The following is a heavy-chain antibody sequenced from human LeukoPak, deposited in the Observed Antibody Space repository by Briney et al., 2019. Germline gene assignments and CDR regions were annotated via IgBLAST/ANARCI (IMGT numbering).Heavy chain of an antibody. Sequence: GGSLRLSCAASGFTFSSYAMHWVRQAPGKGLEWVAVISYDGSNKYYADSVKGRFTISRDNSKNTLYLQMNSLRAEDTAVYYCARDNSYDFWSGYWLEYYYMDVWGKGTTVTVSS. CDR2: ISYDGSNK. D-gene: IGHD3-3*01. V-gene: IGHV3-30-3*01. J-gene: IGHJ6*03. CDR3: ARDNSYDFWSGYWLEYYYMDV. CDR1: GFTFSSYA.